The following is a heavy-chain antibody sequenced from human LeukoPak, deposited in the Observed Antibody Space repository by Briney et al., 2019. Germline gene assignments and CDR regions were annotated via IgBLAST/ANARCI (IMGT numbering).Heavy chain of an antibody. CDR2: IYYSGST. D-gene: IGHD3-22*01. CDR1: GGSISSSSYY. Sequence: SETLSLTCTVSGGSISSSSYYWGWIRQPPGKGLEWIGSIYYSGSTYYNPSLKSRVTISVDTSKNQFSLKLSSVTAADTAVYYCARSITMIVVVDDWGQGTLVTVSS. V-gene: IGHV4-39*07. J-gene: IGHJ4*01. CDR3: ARSITMIVVVDD.